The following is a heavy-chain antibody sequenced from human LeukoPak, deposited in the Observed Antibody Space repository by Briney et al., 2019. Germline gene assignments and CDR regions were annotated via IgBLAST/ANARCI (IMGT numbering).Heavy chain of an antibody. Sequence: PSETLSLTCAVYGGSFSGYYWSWIRQPPGKGLEWIGEINHSGSTNYNPSLKSRVTISVDTSKNQFSLKLSSVTAADTAVYYCARPLYYYDSSGWDYWGQGTLVTVSS. CDR3: ARPLYYYDSSGWDY. CDR2: INHSGST. V-gene: IGHV4-34*01. D-gene: IGHD3-22*01. J-gene: IGHJ4*02. CDR1: GGSFSGYY.